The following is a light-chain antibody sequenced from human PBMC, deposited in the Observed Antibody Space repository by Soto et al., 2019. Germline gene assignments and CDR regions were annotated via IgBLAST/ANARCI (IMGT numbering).Light chain of an antibody. CDR2: SAS. CDR1: QSISTW. CDR3: QQYNSYSTFGPAT. Sequence: DIQMTQSPSTLSASVGDRVTITCRASQSISTWLAWYQQKPGKAPKLLIYSASDLESGVPSRFSGSGFGTEFTLTITSLQPDDLATYYCQQYNSYSTFGPATFGQGTKVDI. J-gene: IGKJ1*01. V-gene: IGKV1-5*03.